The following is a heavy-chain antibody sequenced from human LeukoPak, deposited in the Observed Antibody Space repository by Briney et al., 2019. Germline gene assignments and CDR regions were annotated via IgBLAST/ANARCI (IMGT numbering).Heavy chain of an antibody. D-gene: IGHD6-6*01. J-gene: IGHJ4*02. CDR3: ARGYSSTYHTDDY. V-gene: IGHV1-18*01. Sequence: ASVKVSCKASGYTFTSYAMHWVRQAPGQGLEWMGWISAYNGSTNYAQKLQGRVTMTTDTSTSTAYMELRSLRSDDTAVYYCARGYSSTYHTDDYWGQGTLVTVSS. CDR1: GYTFTSYA. CDR2: ISAYNGST.